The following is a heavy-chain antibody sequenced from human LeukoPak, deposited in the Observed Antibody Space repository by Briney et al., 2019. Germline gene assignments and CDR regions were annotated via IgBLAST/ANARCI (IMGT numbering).Heavy chain of an antibody. CDR3: ASISGYYFQFDY. D-gene: IGHD3-22*01. J-gene: IGHJ4*02. CDR1: GGSFSGYY. Sequence: PSETLSLTCAVYGGSFSGYYWSWIRQPPGKGLEWIGEINHSGSTNYNPSLKSRVTIPVDTSKNQFSLKLSSVTAADTAVYYCASISGYYFQFDYWGQGTLVTVSS. V-gene: IGHV4-34*01. CDR2: INHSGST.